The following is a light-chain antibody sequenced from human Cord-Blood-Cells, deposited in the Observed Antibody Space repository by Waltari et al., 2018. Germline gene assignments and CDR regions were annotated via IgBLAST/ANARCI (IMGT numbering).Light chain of an antibody. CDR3: QQYGSSPT. Sequence: EIVLTQSPGTLSLAPGERATLSCRASQSVSSSYLAWYQQKPCQAPRLLIYGASNRATGIPDRFSVSGSGTDFTLTFSRLEPEDFAVYYCQQYGSSPTFGQGTKVEIK. CDR1: QSVSSSY. CDR2: GAS. V-gene: IGKV3-20*01. J-gene: IGKJ1*01.